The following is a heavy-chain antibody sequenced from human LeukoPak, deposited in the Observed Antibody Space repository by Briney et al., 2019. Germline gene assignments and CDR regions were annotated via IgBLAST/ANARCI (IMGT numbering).Heavy chain of an antibody. CDR3: VRHTMVREGITYYYYYGMDV. CDR2: ISYSGST. D-gene: IGHD3-10*01. Sequence: SETLSLTCTVSGGSINSYYWSWVRQPPGKGLEWIGYISYSGSTNYNPSLKSRVTISIDTSKNQFSLKLSSVTAADTAVYYCVRHTMVREGITYYYYYGMDVWGQGTTVTVSS. CDR1: GGSINSYY. J-gene: IGHJ6*02. V-gene: IGHV4-59*08.